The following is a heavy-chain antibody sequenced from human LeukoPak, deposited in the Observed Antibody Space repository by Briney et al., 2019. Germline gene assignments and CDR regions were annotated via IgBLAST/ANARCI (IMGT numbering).Heavy chain of an antibody. Sequence: GGSLRLSCGASGFTFSSYGMHWVRQAPGEGLEWVAFIRYDGSIKYYADSVKGRFTISRDSSKNTLYLQMNSLRAEDTAVYYCAKEANRGEFSGCTSTWGQGTLVTVSS. V-gene: IGHV3-30*02. D-gene: IGHD6-19*01. J-gene: IGHJ5*02. CDR3: AKEANRGEFSGCTST. CDR1: GFTFSSYG. CDR2: IRYDGSIK.